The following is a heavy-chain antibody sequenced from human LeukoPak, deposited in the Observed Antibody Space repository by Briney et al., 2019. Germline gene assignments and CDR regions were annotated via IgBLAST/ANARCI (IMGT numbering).Heavy chain of an antibody. V-gene: IGHV4-34*01. J-gene: IGHJ3*02. Sequence: PSETLSLTCAVYGGSFSGYYWSWIRQPPGKGLEWIREINHSGSTNYNPSLKSRVTISVDKSKNQFSLKLSSVTAADTAVYYCARDADDYVWGSYRHDAFDIWGQGTMVTVSS. D-gene: IGHD3-16*02. CDR2: INHSGST. CDR3: ARDADDYVWGSYRHDAFDI. CDR1: GGSFSGYY.